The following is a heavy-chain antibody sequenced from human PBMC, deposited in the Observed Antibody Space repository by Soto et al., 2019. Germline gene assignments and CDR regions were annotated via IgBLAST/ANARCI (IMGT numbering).Heavy chain of an antibody. Sequence: EVQLVESGGGLVKPGGSLRLSCAASGFTFSSYSMNWVRQAPGKGLEWVSSISSSSYIYYADSVKGRFTISRDNAKNSLYLQMNSLRAEDTAVYYCARDYYDSSGWDPFDYWGQGTLVTVSS. CDR2: ISSSSYI. CDR3: ARDYYDSSGWDPFDY. V-gene: IGHV3-21*01. J-gene: IGHJ4*02. D-gene: IGHD3-22*01. CDR1: GFTFSSYS.